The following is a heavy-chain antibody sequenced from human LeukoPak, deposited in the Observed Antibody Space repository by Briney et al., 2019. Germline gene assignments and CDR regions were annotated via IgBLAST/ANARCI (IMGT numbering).Heavy chain of an antibody. D-gene: IGHD6-13*01. J-gene: IGHJ4*02. Sequence: ASVKVSCKASGYTFTGYYMHWVRQAHGQGLEWMGWINPNSGGTNYAQKFQGRVTMTRDTSISTAYMELSRLRSDDTAVYYCARAPPSIAAPRPFDYWGQGTLVTVSS. V-gene: IGHV1-2*02. CDR3: ARAPPSIAAPRPFDY. CDR2: INPNSGGT. CDR1: GYTFTGYY.